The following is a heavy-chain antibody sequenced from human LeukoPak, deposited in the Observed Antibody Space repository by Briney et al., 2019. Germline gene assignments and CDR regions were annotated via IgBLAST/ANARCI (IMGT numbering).Heavy chain of an antibody. CDR2: IKGDGSGT. CDR3: ARDRNYQLSPP. D-gene: IGHD2-2*01. V-gene: IGHV3-74*01. J-gene: IGHJ4*02. CDR1: GFTSFTNYW. Sequence: GGSLRLSCAASGFTSFTNYWIHWVLHSPGKGLVWVSRIKGDGSGTIYADSVKGRFTISRDNARNTVYLQMNSLRVEDTAVYYCARDRNYQLSPPWGQGTLVTVSS.